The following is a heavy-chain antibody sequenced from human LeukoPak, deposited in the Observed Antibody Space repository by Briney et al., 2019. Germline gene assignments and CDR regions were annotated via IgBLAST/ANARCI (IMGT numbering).Heavy chain of an antibody. CDR2: ISGSGGST. J-gene: IGHJ4*02. CDR3: AKDQALSGQLVQERSFDY. V-gene: IGHV3-23*01. CDR1: GFTFSSYA. D-gene: IGHD6-6*01. Sequence: PGGSLRLSCAASGFTFSSYAMSWVRQAPGKGLEWVSAISGSGGSTYYADSVKGRFTISRDNSKNTLYLQMNSLRAEDTAVYYCAKDQALSGQLVQERSFDYWGQGTLVTVSS.